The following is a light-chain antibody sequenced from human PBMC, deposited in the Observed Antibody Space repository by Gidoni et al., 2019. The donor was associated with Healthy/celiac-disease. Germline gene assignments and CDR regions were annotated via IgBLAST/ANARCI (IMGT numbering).Light chain of an antibody. CDR1: QSVSSSY. Sequence: IVLTQSPGTLSLSPGERATPSCRASQSVSSSYLAWYQQKPGQAPRLLIYGASSRATGIPDRFSGSGSGTDFTLTISRLEPEDFAVYYCQQYGSSTWTFGQGTKVEIK. CDR3: QQYGSSTWT. J-gene: IGKJ1*01. CDR2: GAS. V-gene: IGKV3-20*01.